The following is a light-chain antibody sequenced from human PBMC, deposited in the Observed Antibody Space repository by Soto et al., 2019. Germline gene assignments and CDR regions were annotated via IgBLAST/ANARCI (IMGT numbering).Light chain of an antibody. J-gene: IGKJ1*01. V-gene: IGKV1-5*01. Sequence: DIQMTQSPSTLSASVGDRVTITCRASQSISSCLAWYQQKPGKAPKLLIYDASSLESGVPARFSGSGSGTEFTLTISSLQPDDFATYYCHQYNSYSETFGQGTKVEIK. CDR3: HQYNSYSET. CDR2: DAS. CDR1: QSISSC.